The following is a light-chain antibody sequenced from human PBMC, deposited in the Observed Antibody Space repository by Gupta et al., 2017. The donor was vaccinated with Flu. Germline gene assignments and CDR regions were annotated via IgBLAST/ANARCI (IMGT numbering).Light chain of an antibody. CDR2: EVT. V-gene: IGLV2-14*01. J-gene: IGLJ1*01. CDR3: SSYTSSSSLYV. Sequence: QSALTQSASVSGSPGQSLAISCTGASSDVGDYNNVSWYQQHPGKAPKLMIYEVTNRPSGVSNRFSGSKSGNTASLTISGLQAEDEADYYCSSYTSSSSLYVFGTGTKVTVL. CDR1: SSDVGDYNN.